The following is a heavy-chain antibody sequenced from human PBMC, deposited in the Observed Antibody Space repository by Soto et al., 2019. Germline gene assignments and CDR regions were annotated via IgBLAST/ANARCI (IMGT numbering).Heavy chain of an antibody. CDR3: ARRARYYYDSSGYYYGAFDT. CDR1: GYTFTSYG. CDR2: ISAYNGNT. Sequence: ASVKVSCKASGYTFTSYGISWVRQAPGQGLEWMGWISAYNGNTNYAQKLQGRVTMTTDTSTSTAYMELRSLRSDDTAVYYCARRARYYYDSSGYYYGAFDTWGQGTMVTVSS. V-gene: IGHV1-18*01. D-gene: IGHD3-22*01. J-gene: IGHJ3*02.